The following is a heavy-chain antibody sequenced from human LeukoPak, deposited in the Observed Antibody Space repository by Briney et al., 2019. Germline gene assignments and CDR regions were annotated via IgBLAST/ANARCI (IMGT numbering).Heavy chain of an antibody. Sequence: PSETLSLTCTVSGGSLSNYYWNWIRQPPGKGLEWIAYIYYSGSTNYNPSLKSRVTISLDTSKNQFSLKLSSVTTADTAVYYCARDQRGYSYGSFDYWGQGTLVTVSS. V-gene: IGHV4-59*01. J-gene: IGHJ4*02. CDR1: GGSLSNYY. CDR2: IYYSGST. D-gene: IGHD5-18*01. CDR3: ARDQRGYSYGSFDY.